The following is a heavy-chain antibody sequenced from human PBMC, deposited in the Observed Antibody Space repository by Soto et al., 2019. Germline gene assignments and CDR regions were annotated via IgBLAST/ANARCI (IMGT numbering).Heavy chain of an antibody. CDR3: ARAPIPGTTGDFDY. CDR2: ITPKSGEI. Sequence: QVHLVQSGAEVKRPGDSVKVSCKASGYTFTDYHIHWVRQAPGQGLEWMGRITPKSGEIYYSPKFQGRVTLTRDTSLSTAYMELTTLKFDDTAGDYCARAPIPGTTGDFDYWGQGTLATVSS. J-gene: IGHJ4*02. CDR1: GYTFTDYH. V-gene: IGHV1-2*02. D-gene: IGHD1-7*01.